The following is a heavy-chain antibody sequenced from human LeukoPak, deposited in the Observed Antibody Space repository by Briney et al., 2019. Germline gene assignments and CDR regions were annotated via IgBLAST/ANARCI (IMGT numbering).Heavy chain of an antibody. CDR1: GFIYTDYN. D-gene: IGHD6-13*01. CDR3: AKYSSSWYSMRYYYYYMDV. CDR2: ISSSSSYI. J-gene: IGHJ6*03. Sequence: GGSLRLSCAASGFIYTDYNMNWVRPAPGKGLEWVSSISSSSSYIYYADSVKGRFIISRDNAKNLLYLQMNSLRAEDTAVYYCAKYSSSWYSMRYYYYYMDVWGKGTTVTISS. V-gene: IGHV3-21*01.